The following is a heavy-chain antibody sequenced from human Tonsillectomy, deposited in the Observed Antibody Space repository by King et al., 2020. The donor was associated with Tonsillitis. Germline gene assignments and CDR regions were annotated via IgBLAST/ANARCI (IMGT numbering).Heavy chain of an antibody. Sequence: QLVQSGAEVKKPGESLRISCKGSGYSFTSYWISWVRQMPGKGLEWMGRIDPSDSYTNYSPSFQGHVTISADKSISTAYLQWSSLKASDTAMYYCARLGYPNRVISDPAHFDYWGQGTLVTVSS. CDR3: ARLGYPNRVISDPAHFDY. CDR2: IDPSDSYT. V-gene: IGHV5-10-1*03. J-gene: IGHJ4*02. D-gene: IGHD1-14*01. CDR1: GYSFTSYW.